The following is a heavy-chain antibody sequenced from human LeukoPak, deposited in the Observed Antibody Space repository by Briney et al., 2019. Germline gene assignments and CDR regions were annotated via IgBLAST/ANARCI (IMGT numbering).Heavy chain of an antibody. CDR1: GFTVSSNY. CDR2: TRYDGGNE. J-gene: IGHJ4*02. V-gene: IGHV3-30*02. Sequence: GGSLRLSCAASGFTVSSNYMSWVRQAPGKGLEWVAFTRYDGGNEKYADSVKGRFTISRDNSKNTLYLQMNNLRPEDTAVYYCVKDVRFSDSSGYYSSWGQGTLVTVSS. CDR3: VKDVRFSDSSGYYSS. D-gene: IGHD3-22*01.